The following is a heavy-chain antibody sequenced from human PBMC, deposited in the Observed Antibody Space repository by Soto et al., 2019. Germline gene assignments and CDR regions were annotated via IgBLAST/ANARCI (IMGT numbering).Heavy chain of an antibody. J-gene: IGHJ4*02. D-gene: IGHD3-22*01. V-gene: IGHV5-51*01. CDR3: ARHVDYYDSSGYYYGHFEY. CDR1: GYSFTSYW. Sequence: PGESLKISCKGSGYSFTSYWIGWVRQMPGKGLEWMGIIYPGDSDTRYSPSFQGQVTISADKSISTAYLQWSSLKASDTAMYYCARHVDYYDSSGYYYGHFEYWGQGTLVTVSS. CDR2: IYPGDSDT.